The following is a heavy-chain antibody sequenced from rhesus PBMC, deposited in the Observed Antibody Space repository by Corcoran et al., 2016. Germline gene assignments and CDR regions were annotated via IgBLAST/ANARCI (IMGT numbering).Heavy chain of an antibody. Sequence: EVQLVQSGAEVKRPGESLKISCKTSGYSFTSYWISWVRQMPGKGLEWMGAIDPSDYDTRYNPSFQGQVTISADKSSSTAYLQGSRLKASDTATYYCAKHRQGGIAAAGSYGLDSWGQGVVVTVSS. CDR3: AKHRQGGIAAAGSYGLDS. CDR2: IDPSDYDT. J-gene: IGHJ6*01. CDR1: GYSFTSYW. D-gene: IGHD6-31*01. V-gene: IGHV5-20*01.